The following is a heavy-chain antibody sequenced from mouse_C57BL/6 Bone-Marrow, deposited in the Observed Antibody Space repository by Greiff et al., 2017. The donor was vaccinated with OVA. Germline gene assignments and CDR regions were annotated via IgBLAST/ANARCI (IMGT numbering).Heavy chain of an antibody. D-gene: IGHD2-2*01. CDR1: GYTFTSYW. CDR2: IYPGSGST. J-gene: IGHJ2*01. V-gene: IGHV1-55*01. Sequence: QVQLQQPGAELVKPGASVKMSCKASGYTFTSYWITWVKQRPGQGLEWIGDIYPGSGSTNYNEKFKSKATLTVDTSSSTAYMQLSSLTSDDSAVYYCAREGIYGYYFDYWGQGTTLTVSS. CDR3: AREGIYGYYFDY.